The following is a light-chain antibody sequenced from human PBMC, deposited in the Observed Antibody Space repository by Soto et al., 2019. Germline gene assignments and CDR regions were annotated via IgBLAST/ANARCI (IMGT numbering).Light chain of an antibody. CDR3: QRYGSSPYT. CDR2: GAS. V-gene: IGKV3-20*01. J-gene: IGKJ2*01. CDR1: QSVSNNY. Sequence: EIVLTQSPGTLSLSPGERATLSCRASQSVSNNYLAWYQQKPGQAPRLLIYGASSRATGIPDRFSGSGSGTDFTLTISRLDPEDFPVYYCQRYGSSPYTFGQGTKLEIK.